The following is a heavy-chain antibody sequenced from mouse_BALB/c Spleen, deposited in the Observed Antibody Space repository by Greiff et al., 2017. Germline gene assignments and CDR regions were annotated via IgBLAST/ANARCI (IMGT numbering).Heavy chain of an antibody. CDR2: ISYSGST. D-gene: IGHD2-10*02. V-gene: IGHV3-2*02. CDR3: ARWSKYGNYGAMDY. Sequence: EVKLQESGPGLVKPSQSLSLTCTVTGYSITSDYAWNWIRQFPGNKLEWMGYISYSGSTSYNPSLKSRISITRDTSKNQFFLQLNSVTTEDTATYYCARWSKYGNYGAMDYWGQGTSVTGSS. CDR1: GYSITSDYA. J-gene: IGHJ4*01.